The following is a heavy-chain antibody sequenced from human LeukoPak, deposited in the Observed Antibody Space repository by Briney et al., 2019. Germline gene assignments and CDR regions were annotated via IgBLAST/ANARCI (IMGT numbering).Heavy chain of an antibody. V-gene: IGHV3-49*03. CDR2: IRSKAYGGTT. D-gene: IGHD6-13*01. Sequence: GAPRLSCTASGFTFGDYAMSWFRQAPGKGLEGVGFIRSKAYGGTTEYAASVKGRFTISRDDSKSIAYLQMNSLKTEDTAVYYCTRRAGLGDYWGQGTLVTVSS. J-gene: IGHJ4*02. CDR3: TRRAGLGDY. CDR1: GFTFGDYA.